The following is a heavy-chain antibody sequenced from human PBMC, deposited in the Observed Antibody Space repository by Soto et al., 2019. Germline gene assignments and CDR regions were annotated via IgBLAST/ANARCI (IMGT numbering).Heavy chain of an antibody. Sequence: ASVKVSCKSSGYTFTSYGISWVRQAPGQGLEWMGWIDINKGKTGYAQKFQGRVTMTTDTSTSTAFMELRSLTSEDTAVYYCARGLDSPGSGMDYWGQGTLVTVSS. V-gene: IGHV1-18*01. CDR1: GYTFTSYG. CDR2: IDINKGKT. J-gene: IGHJ4*02. D-gene: IGHD3-10*01. CDR3: ARGLDSPGSGMDY.